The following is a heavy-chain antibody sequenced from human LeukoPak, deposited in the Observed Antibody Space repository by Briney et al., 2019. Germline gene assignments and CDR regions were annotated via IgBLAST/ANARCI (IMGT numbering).Heavy chain of an antibody. CDR3: ARGQRATHFDY. Sequence: PSETLSLTCTVSGGSISSYYWSWIRQPPGKGLEWIGYIYYSGSTNYNPSLKSRVTISVDTSKNQFSLKLSSVTAADTAVYYCARGQRATHFDYWGQGTLVTVSS. J-gene: IGHJ4*02. CDR2: IYYSGST. D-gene: IGHD6-25*01. V-gene: IGHV4-59*08. CDR1: GGSISSYY.